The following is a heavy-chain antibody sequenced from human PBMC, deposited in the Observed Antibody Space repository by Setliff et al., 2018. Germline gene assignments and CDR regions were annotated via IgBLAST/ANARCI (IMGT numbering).Heavy chain of an antibody. D-gene: IGHD3-22*01. CDR1: GGTFSSYG. Sequence: VKVSCKASGGTFSSYGISWVRQAPGQGLEWMGGTIPIFGTTDYAQKFRGRVTIITDESASTAFMQLSSLRSEDTAVYYCVREGVDSRSSTDYRYYMDVWGKGTTVTVSS. V-gene: IGHV1-69*13. CDR3: VREGVDSRSSTDYRYYMDV. CDR2: TIPIFGTT. J-gene: IGHJ6*03.